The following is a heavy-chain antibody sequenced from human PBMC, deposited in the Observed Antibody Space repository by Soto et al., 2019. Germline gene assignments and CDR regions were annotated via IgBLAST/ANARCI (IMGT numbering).Heavy chain of an antibody. J-gene: IGHJ6*02. Sequence: PSETLSLTCAVYGGSFSGYYWTWIRQPPGTGLEWIGEINHSGITNYNPSLKSRVTISVDTSKNQFSLKLSSVTAADTAVYYCARYKSNYYYGMDVWGQGTTVTVSS. V-gene: IGHV4-34*01. CDR1: GGSFSGYY. CDR3: ARYKSNYYYGMDV. CDR2: INHSGIT. D-gene: IGHD1-20*01.